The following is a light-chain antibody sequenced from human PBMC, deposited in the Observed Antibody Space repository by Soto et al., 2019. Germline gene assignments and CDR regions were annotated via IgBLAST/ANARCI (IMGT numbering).Light chain of an antibody. CDR2: AAS. V-gene: IGKV1-39*01. J-gene: IGKJ3*01. Sequence: DIQMTQSPSSLSASVGDRVTITCRASQSISSDLNWYQQKPGKAPKLLIYAASSLQSGVPSRFSGSGSWTDFTLTISSLQPEDFATYYCQQSYSTPPFTFGPGTKLDIK. CDR1: QSISSD. CDR3: QQSYSTPPFT.